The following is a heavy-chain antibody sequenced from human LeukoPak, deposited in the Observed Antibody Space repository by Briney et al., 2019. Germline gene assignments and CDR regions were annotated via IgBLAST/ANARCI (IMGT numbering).Heavy chain of an antibody. CDR3: AQSGSHPSFFDY. CDR2: IKQDGSEK. V-gene: IGHV3-7*01. Sequence: GGSLRLSCAASGFTFSSYWMSWVRQAPGKGLEWVANIKQDGSEKYYVDSVKGRFTISRDNAKNSLYLQVNSLRAEDTAVYYCAQSGSHPSFFDYWGQGTLVTVSS. D-gene: IGHD1-26*01. J-gene: IGHJ4*02. CDR1: GFTFSSYW.